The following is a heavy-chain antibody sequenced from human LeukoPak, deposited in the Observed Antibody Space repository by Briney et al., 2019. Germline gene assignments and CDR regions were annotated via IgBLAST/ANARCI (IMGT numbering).Heavy chain of an antibody. CDR2: INTNTGNP. CDR3: ARGRIQLWLKRSWFDP. Sequence: GASVKVSCKASGYTFTSYAMNWVRQAPGQGLEWMGWINTNTGNPTYAQGFTGRFVFSLDTSVSTAYLQISSLKAEDTAVYYCARGRIQLWLKRSWFDPWGQGTLSPSPQ. D-gene: IGHD5-18*01. V-gene: IGHV7-4-1*02. CDR1: GYTFTSYA. J-gene: IGHJ5*02.